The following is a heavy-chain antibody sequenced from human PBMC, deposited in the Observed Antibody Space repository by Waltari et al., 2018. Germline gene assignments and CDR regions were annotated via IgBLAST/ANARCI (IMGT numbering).Heavy chain of an antibody. D-gene: IGHD3-10*01. CDR2: IIPIFVTA. J-gene: IGHJ4*02. V-gene: IGHV1-69*13. Sequence: QVQLVQSGAEVKKPGSSVKVSCKASGGTFSSYAISWVRQAPGQGLEWMGGIIPIFVTANYAQKFQGSVTITADESTSTAYMELSSLRSEDTAVYYCAREVNRMVQGSYFNYWGQGTLVTVSS. CDR1: GGTFSSYA. CDR3: AREVNRMVQGSYFNY.